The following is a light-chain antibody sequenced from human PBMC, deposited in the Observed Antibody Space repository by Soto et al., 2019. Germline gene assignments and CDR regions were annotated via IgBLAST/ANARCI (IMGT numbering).Light chain of an antibody. CDR2: EVS. V-gene: IGLV2-14*01. J-gene: IGLJ1*01. CDR3: SSYTSSSAWV. Sequence: QSVLTQPASVSGSPGQSITISCTGTSSDVGGYNYVSWYQQHPGKAPKLMIYEVSNRPSGVSNRFSGSKSGNTASLTISGLQAEDEADYYCSSYTSSSAWVFGTGTKVTV. CDR1: SSDVGGYNY.